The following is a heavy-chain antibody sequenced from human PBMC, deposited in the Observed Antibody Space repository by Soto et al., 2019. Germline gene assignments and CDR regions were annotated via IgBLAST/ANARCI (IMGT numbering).Heavy chain of an antibody. J-gene: IGHJ4*02. CDR1: GGTFSSYA. Sequence: GASVKVSCKASGGTFSSYAISWVRQAPGQGLEWMGGIIPIFGTANYAQKFQGRVTITADESTSTAYMELSSLRSEDTAVYYCARSFRDDWLMDYWGQGTLVTVSS. CDR2: IIPIFGTA. CDR3: ARSFRDDWLMDY. D-gene: IGHD3-9*01. V-gene: IGHV1-69*13.